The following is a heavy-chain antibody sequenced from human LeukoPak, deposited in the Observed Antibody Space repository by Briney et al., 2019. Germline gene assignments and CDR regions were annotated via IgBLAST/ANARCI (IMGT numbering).Heavy chain of an antibody. CDR3: ARFRAVVDYLIDY. CDR2: INPNSGGT. J-gene: IGHJ4*02. CDR1: GCTFTGNY. D-gene: IGHD4/OR15-4a*01. V-gene: IGHV1-2*02. Sequence: GASVKVSCKASGCTFTGNYMHWVRQAPGQGLEWMGWINPNSGGTNYAQKFQGRVTMTRDTSISTAYMELSRLRSDDTAVSYCARFRAVVDYLIDYWGQGTLVTVSS.